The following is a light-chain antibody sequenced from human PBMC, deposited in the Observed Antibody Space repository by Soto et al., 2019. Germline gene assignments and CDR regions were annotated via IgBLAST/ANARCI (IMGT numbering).Light chain of an antibody. V-gene: IGKV1-39*01. CDR3: QHADSFPLIT. CDR2: AAS. Sequence: DIQMTQSPSSLSASVGDRVTITCRTSETISTYVNWYQKKPGKAPKLLIYAASILQSGVPSRFSGSGSGTDFTLTISSLQPEDFATYYCQHADSFPLITFGQGTRLEIK. CDR1: ETISTY. J-gene: IGKJ5*01.